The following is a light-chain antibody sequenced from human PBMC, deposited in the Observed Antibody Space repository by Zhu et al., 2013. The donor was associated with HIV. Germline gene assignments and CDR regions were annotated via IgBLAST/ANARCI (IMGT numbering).Light chain of an antibody. Sequence: EIVLTQSPGTLSLSLGERVTLSCRASQSVRSGYLAWYQQKPGQAPRLLIYGASNRATGIPDRFSGSGSGTDFTLTISRLEPEDFAVYYCQHFGDSVLTFGGGTKVEIK. CDR3: QHFGDSVLT. J-gene: IGKJ4*01. CDR1: QSVRSGY. CDR2: GAS. V-gene: IGKV3-20*01.